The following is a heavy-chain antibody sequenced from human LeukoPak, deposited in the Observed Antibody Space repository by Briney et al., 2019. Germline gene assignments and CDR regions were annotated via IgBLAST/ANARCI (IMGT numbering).Heavy chain of an antibody. D-gene: IGHD6-19*01. CDR1: GFTFSNYW. J-gene: IGHJ4*02. CDR3: ARVTVSGWYTALDS. CDR2: INSDGSST. Sequence: GGSLRLSCAASGFTFSNYWMHWVRQVPGEGLLWVSHINSDGSSTSYADSVKGRFFVSRDNAKDTLYLTMINLRAEDTAVYYCARVTVSGWYTALDSWGQGTLVSVSS. V-gene: IGHV3-74*01.